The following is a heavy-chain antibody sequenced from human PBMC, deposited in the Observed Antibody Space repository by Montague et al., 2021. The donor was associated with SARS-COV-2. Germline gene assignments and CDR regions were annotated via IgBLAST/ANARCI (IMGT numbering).Heavy chain of an antibody. Sequence: SETLSLTCAVYGGSFSNFFWSWIRQSPGKGLEWIGEVSGSGGTTYNSFLKSRVLISRDMSRNQFSIQLRSVTAADTAVYYCARVNRGYWQYAGGLNWIDPWGQGTLVIVSS. D-gene: IGHD6-25*01. J-gene: IGHJ5*02. CDR3: ARVNRGYWQYAGGLNWIDP. CDR2: VSGSGGT. CDR1: GGSFSNFF. V-gene: IGHV4-34*01.